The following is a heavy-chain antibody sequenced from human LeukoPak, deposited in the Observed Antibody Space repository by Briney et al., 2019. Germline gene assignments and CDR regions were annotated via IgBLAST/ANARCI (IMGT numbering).Heavy chain of an antibody. CDR2: IYYSGST. CDR3: ARVSEVGGTYSYYYYYMDV. D-gene: IGHD1-26*01. CDR1: GGSISSSSYY. J-gene: IGHJ6*03. V-gene: IGHV4-39*07. Sequence: SETLSLTCTVSGGSISSSSYYWGWIRQPPGKGLEWIGSIYYSGSTYYNPSLKSRVTISVDTSKNQFSLKLSSVTAADTAVYYCARVSEVGGTYSYYYYYMDVWGKGTTVTISS.